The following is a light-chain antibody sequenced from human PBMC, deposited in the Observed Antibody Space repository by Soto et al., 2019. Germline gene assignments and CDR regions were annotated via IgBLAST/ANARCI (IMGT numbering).Light chain of an antibody. CDR1: QYVGNY. Sequence: IRLTQSPTSLIASVGDRVTITCQASQYVGNYLNWYQQKPGEPPRLLISGASNLEPGVPARFSGSGSGADVTVIISDLQPEDVATYFCQQYDNLILSFGGGPKVEI. V-gene: IGKV1-33*01. CDR3: QQYDNLILS. CDR2: GAS. J-gene: IGKJ4*01.